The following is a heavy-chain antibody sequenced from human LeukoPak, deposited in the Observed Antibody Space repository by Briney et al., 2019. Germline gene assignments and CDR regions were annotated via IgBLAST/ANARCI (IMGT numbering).Heavy chain of an antibody. CDR3: ARHDWFDP. CDR1: GYSISSGYY. D-gene: IGHD3-3*01. J-gene: IGHJ5*02. Sequence: SETLSLTCTVSGYSISSGYYWGWIRQPPGKGLEWIGSIYHSGSTYYSPSLKSRVTISVDTSKNQFSLKLNSLTAADTAVYYCARHDWFDPWGQGTLVTVSS. V-gene: IGHV4-38-2*02. CDR2: IYHSGST.